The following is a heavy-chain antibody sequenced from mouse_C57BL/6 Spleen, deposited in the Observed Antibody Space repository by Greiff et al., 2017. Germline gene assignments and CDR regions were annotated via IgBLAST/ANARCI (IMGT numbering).Heavy chain of an antibody. CDR2: INPGSGGT. D-gene: IGHD1-1*01. V-gene: IGHV1-54*01. Sequence: VQLQQSGAELVRPGTSVKVSCKASRYAFTNYLIEWVKQRPGQGLEWIGVINPGSGGTNYNEKFKGKATLTADKSSSTAYMQLSSLTSEDSAVYFCARSGAVVAHFDYWGQGTTLTVSS. J-gene: IGHJ2*01. CDR1: RYAFTNYL. CDR3: ARSGAVVAHFDY.